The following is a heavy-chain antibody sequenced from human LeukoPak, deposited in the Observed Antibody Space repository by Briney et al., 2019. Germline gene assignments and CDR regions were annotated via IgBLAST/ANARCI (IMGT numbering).Heavy chain of an antibody. J-gene: IGHJ6*02. V-gene: IGHV4-59*01. Sequence: PSETLSLTCTVSGGSISSYYWSWIRQPPGKGLEWIGYIYYSGSTNCNPSLKSRVTISVDTSKNQFSLKLSSVTAADTAVYYCARGGCCSSTSCHPVLGYYYYGMDVWGQGTTVTVSS. CDR3: ARGGCCSSTSCHPVLGYYYYGMDV. D-gene: IGHD2-2*01. CDR2: IYYSGST. CDR1: GGSISSYY.